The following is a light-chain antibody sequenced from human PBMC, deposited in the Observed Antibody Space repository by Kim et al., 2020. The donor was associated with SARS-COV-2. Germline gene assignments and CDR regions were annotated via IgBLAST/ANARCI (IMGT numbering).Light chain of an antibody. CDR2: KAS. CDR3: QQYYSYSIT. V-gene: IGKV1-5*03. J-gene: IGKJ4*01. Sequence: SATIGDRVTITCRADQNINDWLAWYQQKPGKAPKLLIHKASNLESGVPSRFSGSGSGTQFTLTISSLQPDDFATYYCQQYYSYSITFGGGTKLEIK. CDR1: QNINDW.